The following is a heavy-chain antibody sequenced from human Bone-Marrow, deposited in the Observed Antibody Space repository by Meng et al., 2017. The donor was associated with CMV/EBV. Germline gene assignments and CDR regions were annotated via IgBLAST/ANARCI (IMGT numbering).Heavy chain of an antibody. CDR3: ARGLYYYDSSGYYNSRYYFDY. CDR1: GFTFSSYA. J-gene: IGHJ4*02. V-gene: IGHV3-20*04. CDR2: INWNGGST. Sequence: GGSLRLSCAASGFTFSSYAMSWVRQAPGKGLEWVSGINWNGGSTGYADSVKGRFTISRDNAKNSLYLQMNSLRAEDTALYYCARGLYYYDSSGYYNSRYYFDYWGQGTLVAVSS. D-gene: IGHD3-22*01.